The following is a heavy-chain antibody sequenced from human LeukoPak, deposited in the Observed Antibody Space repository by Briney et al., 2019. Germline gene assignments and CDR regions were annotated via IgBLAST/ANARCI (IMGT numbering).Heavy chain of an antibody. D-gene: IGHD3-3*01. CDR3: ARVSTYYDFWSAPRPLYYFDY. CDR1: GYTFTSYD. V-gene: IGHV1-8*01. Sequence: GASVRVSCTASGYTFTSYDINWVRQAPGQGLEWMGWMNPNSGNTDYAQTFQGRVTMTSNTSISTAYMELSSLRSEDTAVYYCARVSTYYDFWSAPRPLYYFDYWGQGTLVTVSS. J-gene: IGHJ4*02. CDR2: MNPNSGNT.